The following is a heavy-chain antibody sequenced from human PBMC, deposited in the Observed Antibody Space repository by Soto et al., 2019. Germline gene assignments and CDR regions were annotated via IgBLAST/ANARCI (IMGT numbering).Heavy chain of an antibody. J-gene: IGHJ4*02. CDR3: AKNNISGWCEGLDS. CDR1: GFNFDDYA. CDR2: ISWNSGSV. V-gene: IGHV3-9*01. Sequence: EVQLMESGGGLVQPGTSLRLSCAASGFNFDDYAMHWVRQAPGKGLEWVSGISWNSGSVDYADSVKGRFTISRNNAKNYLYLLIISGGPEDTASFFCAKNNISGWCEGLDSWGQGTLVTVSS. D-gene: IGHD3-22*01.